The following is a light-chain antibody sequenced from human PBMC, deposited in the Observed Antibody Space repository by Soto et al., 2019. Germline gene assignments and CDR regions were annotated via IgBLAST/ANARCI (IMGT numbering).Light chain of an antibody. J-gene: IGLJ1*01. CDR2: DVS. CDR1: SSDVGAYNY. V-gene: IGLV2-11*01. CDR3: CSYADNYSYV. Sequence: QSALNQPRSVSGSPGQSVTISCTGTSSDVGAYNYVSWYQQHPGKAPKLMTYDVSKRPSGVPDRFPGSKSSNTASLTISGLQAEDEAYYYCCSYADNYSYVVGTGTKVTV.